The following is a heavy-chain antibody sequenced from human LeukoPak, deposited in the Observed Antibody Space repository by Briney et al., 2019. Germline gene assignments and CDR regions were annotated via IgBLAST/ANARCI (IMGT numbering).Heavy chain of an antibody. Sequence: GGSLRLSCAASGFTFSSYSMNWVRQAPGKGLEWVSYISSSSSTIYYADSVKGRFTISRDNAKNSLYLQMNSLRAEDTAVYYCARAPGIAAAGTSWFDPWGQGTLVTVSS. CDR3: ARAPGIAAAGTSWFDP. D-gene: IGHD6-13*01. CDR1: GFTFSSYS. CDR2: ISSSSSTI. V-gene: IGHV3-48*01. J-gene: IGHJ5*02.